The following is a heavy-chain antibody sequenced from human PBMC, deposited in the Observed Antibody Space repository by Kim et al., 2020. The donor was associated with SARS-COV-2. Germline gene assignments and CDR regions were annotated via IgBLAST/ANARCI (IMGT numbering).Heavy chain of an antibody. Sequence: GGSLRLSCAASGFTFSSYAMSWVRQAPGKGLEWVSAISGSGGSTYYADSVKGRFTISRDNSKNTLYLQMNSLRAEDTAVYYCAKRASPGSSSIPNYYFDYWGQGTLVTVSS. J-gene: IGHJ4*02. CDR2: ISGSGGST. D-gene: IGHD6-6*01. V-gene: IGHV3-23*01. CDR3: AKRASPGSSSIPNYYFDY. CDR1: GFTFSSYA.